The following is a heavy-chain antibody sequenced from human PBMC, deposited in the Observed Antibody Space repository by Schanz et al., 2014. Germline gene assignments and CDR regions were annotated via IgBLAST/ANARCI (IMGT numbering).Heavy chain of an antibody. D-gene: IGHD3-10*01. CDR3: ARSDMDRGVIWGY. V-gene: IGHV3-7*01. CDR1: GFTVSSKY. CDR2: INQDGSDK. Sequence: EVQLVESGGGLVQPGGSLRLSCAASGFTVSSKYMNWVRQAPGKGLEWVANINQDGSDKSYVDSVKGRFTVSRDDAKNSLYLQMNSLSAEDTAVYYCARSDMDRGVIWGYWGQGTLVTVSS. J-gene: IGHJ4*02.